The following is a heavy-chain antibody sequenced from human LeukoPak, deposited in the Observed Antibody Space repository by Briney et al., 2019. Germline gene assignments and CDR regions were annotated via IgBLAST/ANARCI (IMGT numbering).Heavy chain of an antibody. CDR3: AREWKTAMVIYYFDY. V-gene: IGHV1-2*02. J-gene: IGHJ4*02. CDR2: INPNSGGT. Sequence: ASVKVSCKASGYTLTGYYMHGLRQAPGQGRAGMGGINPNSGGTNYAQKFRGRVTMTRDTSISTAYMELSRLRSDDTAVYYCAREWKTAMVIYYFDYWGQGTLVTVSS. CDR1: GYTLTGYY. D-gene: IGHD5-18*01.